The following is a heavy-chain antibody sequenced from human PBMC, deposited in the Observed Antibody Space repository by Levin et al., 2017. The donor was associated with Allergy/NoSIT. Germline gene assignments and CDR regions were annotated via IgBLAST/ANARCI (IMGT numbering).Heavy chain of an antibody. V-gene: IGHV1-18*01. D-gene: IGHD5-18*01. CDR1: GYSFTSFG. CDR3: ARELADTAADTLDI. CDR2: ISPYNGDT. Sequence: ASVKVSCKASGYSFTSFGISWVRQAPGQGLEWMGWISPYNGDTNYAQKLQGRVTMTTDTSTSTAYMELRSLRSDDTAVYYCARELADTAADTLDIWGQGTMVTVSS. J-gene: IGHJ3*02.